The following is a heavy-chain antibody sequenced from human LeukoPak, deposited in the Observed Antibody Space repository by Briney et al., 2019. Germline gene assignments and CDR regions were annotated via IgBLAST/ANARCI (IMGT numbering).Heavy chain of an antibody. CDR1: GYTFTGYY. V-gene: IGHV1-2*02. CDR3: ARGFRLSAIEDCFDP. J-gene: IGHJ5*02. Sequence: GASVKVSCKASGYTFTGYYMHWVRQAPGQGLEWMGWITPNGGGTKYAQKFQGRVTMTSDTSISTAYMELSGLRSDDTAVYYCARGFRLSAIEDCFDPWGQGTLVTVSS. CDR2: ITPNGGGT. D-gene: IGHD2-2*02.